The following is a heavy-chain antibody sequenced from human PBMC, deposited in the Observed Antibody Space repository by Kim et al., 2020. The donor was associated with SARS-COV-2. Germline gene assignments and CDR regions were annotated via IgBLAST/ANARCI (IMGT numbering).Heavy chain of an antibody. V-gene: IGHV3-23*01. CDR3: AKGLSAVTYYYDTSGYWILDY. CDR1: GFTFSTYA. D-gene: IGHD3-22*01. Sequence: GGSLRLSCAASGFTFSTYAMTWVRQAPGKGLVWVSAISGSGVSTYYADSVKGRFTISRDKSKNTLYLQMNTLRAEDTAIYYCAKGLSAVTYYYDTSGYWILDYWGQGTLVTVSS. J-gene: IGHJ4*02. CDR2: ISGSGVST.